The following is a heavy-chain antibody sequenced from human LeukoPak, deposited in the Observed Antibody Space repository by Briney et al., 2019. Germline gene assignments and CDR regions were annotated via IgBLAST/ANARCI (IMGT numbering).Heavy chain of an antibody. D-gene: IGHD7-27*01. J-gene: IGHJ6*03. V-gene: IGHV3-30-3*01. Sequence: PGGSLRLSCAASGFTFSSYAMHWVRQAPGKGLEWVAVISYDGSNKYYADSVKGRFTISRDNSKNTLYLQMNSLRAEDTAVYYCAKDDWGSPYYYYYYMDVWGKGTTVTVSS. CDR2: ISYDGSNK. CDR3: AKDDWGSPYYYYYYMDV. CDR1: GFTFSSYA.